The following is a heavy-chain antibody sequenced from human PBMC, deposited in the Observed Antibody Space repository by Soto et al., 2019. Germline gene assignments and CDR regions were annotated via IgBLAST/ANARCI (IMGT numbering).Heavy chain of an antibody. V-gene: IGHV4-59*01. CDR3: ARRYSSSFDY. D-gene: IGHD6-13*01. Sequence: QVQLQESGPGLVKPSETLSLTCTVSGGSISSYYWSWIRQPPGKGLEWIGYIYYSGSTNYNPTLQSRVTISVHTSTHQFSLKLSSLSAADTAVFYCARRYSSSFDYWGHGTLVTVSS. CDR2: IYYSGST. CDR1: GGSISSYY. J-gene: IGHJ4*01.